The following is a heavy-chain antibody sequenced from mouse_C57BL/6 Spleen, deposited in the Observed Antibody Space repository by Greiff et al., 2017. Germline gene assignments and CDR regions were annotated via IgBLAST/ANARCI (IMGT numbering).Heavy chain of an antibody. Sequence: VQLQQSGPELVKPGASVKMSCKASGYTFTDYNMHWVKQSHGKSLEWIGYINPNNGGTSYNQKFKGKATLTVNKSSSTAYMELRSLTSEDSAVYYCARYATVVARGFAYWGQGTLVTVSA. D-gene: IGHD1-1*01. V-gene: IGHV1-22*01. J-gene: IGHJ3*01. CDR3: ARYATVVARGFAY. CDR1: GYTFTDYN. CDR2: INPNNGGT.